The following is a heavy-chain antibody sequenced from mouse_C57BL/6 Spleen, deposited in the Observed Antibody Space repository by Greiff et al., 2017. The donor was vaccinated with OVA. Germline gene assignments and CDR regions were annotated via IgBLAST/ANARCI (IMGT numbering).Heavy chain of an antibody. CDR1: GFNIKDYY. CDR2: IDPEDGET. J-gene: IGHJ1*03. D-gene: IGHD1-1*01. CDR3: ARDLDYGSWGYFDV. Sequence: EVKLVESGAELVKPGASVKLSCTASGFNIKDYYMHWVKQRTEQGLEWIGRIDPEDGETKYAPKFQGKATITADTSSNTAYLKLSSLTSEDTAVYYCARDLDYGSWGYFDVWGTGTTVTVSS. V-gene: IGHV14-2*01.